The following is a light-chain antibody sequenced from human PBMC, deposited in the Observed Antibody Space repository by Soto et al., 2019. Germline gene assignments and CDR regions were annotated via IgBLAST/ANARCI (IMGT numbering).Light chain of an antibody. J-gene: IGLJ1*01. V-gene: IGLV2-14*01. CDR3: SPYTTSNTYV. CDR2: EVN. CDR1: SSDIGVYNY. Sequence: QSVLTQPGSVSGSPGQSITFSCTGTSSDIGVYNYVSWYQQHPGKAPKLMIYEVNNRPSGVSNRFSGSKSGNTASLTISGLQAEDEADYYCSPYTTSNTYVFGTGTKVTVL.